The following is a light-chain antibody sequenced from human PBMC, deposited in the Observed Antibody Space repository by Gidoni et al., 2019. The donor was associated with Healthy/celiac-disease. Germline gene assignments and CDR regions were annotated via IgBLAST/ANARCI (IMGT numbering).Light chain of an antibody. V-gene: IGKV1-39*01. Sequence: DIQMTQSPSSLSASVGDRVTITCRASQSISSYLNWYQQKPGKAPKPLIYAASSLQSGVPSRFSGSGSGTDFTLTISSLQPEDFATYYCQQSYSTLWTFXQXTKVEIK. J-gene: IGKJ1*01. CDR2: AAS. CDR3: QQSYSTLWT. CDR1: QSISSY.